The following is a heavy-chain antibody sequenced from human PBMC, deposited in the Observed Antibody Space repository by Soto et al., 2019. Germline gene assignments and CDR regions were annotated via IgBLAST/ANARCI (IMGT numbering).Heavy chain of an antibody. CDR1: GGSISSGGYY. Sequence: QVQLQESGPGLVKPSQTLSLTCTVSGGSISSGGYYWSGIRQHPGKGLEWIGNSYYSGSTYYNPFLKRRVTISVDTSKNQFSKKLSSGTAADTAVYYCARVGSYHSTDFDIWGQGTMVTVSS. CDR3: ARVGSYHSTDFDI. V-gene: IGHV4-31*03. CDR2: SYYSGST. D-gene: IGHD3-10*01. J-gene: IGHJ3*02.